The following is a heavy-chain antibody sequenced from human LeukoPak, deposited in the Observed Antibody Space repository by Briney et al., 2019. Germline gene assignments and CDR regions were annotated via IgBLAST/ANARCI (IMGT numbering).Heavy chain of an antibody. CDR3: ARDALDY. J-gene: IGHJ4*02. CDR1: GLIVRNTY. CDR2: MFAGGNT. Sequence: GGSLRLSCAASGLIVRNTYMSWVRQAPGKGLEWVSIMFAGGNTYYADSVKGRFTISRDTSKNTLYLQMNSLRVEDTAVYYCARDALDYWGQGTLVTVPS. V-gene: IGHV3-53*01.